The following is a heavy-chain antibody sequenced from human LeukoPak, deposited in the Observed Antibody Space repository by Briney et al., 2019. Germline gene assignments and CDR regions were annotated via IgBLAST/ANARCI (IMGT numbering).Heavy chain of an antibody. D-gene: IGHD1-26*01. Sequence: GGSLRLSCAASGFTVSSNYMSGVRQAPRKGLEWVSVIYSGGSTYYADSVKGRFTISRDNSKNTLYLQMNSLRAEDTAVYYCARKRSKAAFDIWGQGTMVTVSS. V-gene: IGHV3-66*01. CDR1: GFTVSSNY. CDR3: ARKRSKAAFDI. CDR2: IYSGGST. J-gene: IGHJ3*02.